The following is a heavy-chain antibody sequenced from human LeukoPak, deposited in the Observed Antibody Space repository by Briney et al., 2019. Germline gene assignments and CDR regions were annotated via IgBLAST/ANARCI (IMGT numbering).Heavy chain of an antibody. CDR1: GFTFSNYW. CDR2: IKQDGSEK. D-gene: IGHD6-13*01. V-gene: IGHV3-7*01. CDR3: ARSFRVAAAGQQGNY. J-gene: IGHJ4*02. Sequence: GGSLRLSCGASGFTFSNYWVTWVRQAPGKGLEWVANIKQDGSEKYYVDSVKGRFTISRDNAKNSLYLQMNSLRAEDTAVYYCARSFRVAAAGQQGNYWGQGTLVTVSS.